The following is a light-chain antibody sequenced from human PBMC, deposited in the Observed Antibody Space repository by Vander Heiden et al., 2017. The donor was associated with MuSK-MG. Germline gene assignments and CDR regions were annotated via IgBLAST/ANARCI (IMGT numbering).Light chain of an antibody. J-gene: IGKJ5*01. CDR1: QSVLYSSNNKNY. V-gene: IGKV4-1*01. Sequence: DIVMTQSPDSLAVSLGERATINCKSSQSVLYSSNNKNYLAWYQQKPGQPPKLLIYWTSTRKAGLPDRFTCSGSGTDFTLTISSLHAEDVAVYYCQQYYSTPITFSQETRLKIK. CDR3: QQYYSTPIT. CDR2: WTS.